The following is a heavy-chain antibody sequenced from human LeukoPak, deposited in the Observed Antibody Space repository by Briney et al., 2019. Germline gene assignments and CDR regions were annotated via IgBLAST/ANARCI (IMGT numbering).Heavy chain of an antibody. Sequence: SETLSLTCTVSGGSISSSSYYWGWIRQPPGKGLEWIGSIYYSGSTYYNPSLKSRVTVSVDTSKNQFSLKLSSVTAADTAVYYCARDSMTTFGGTHYMDVWGKGTTVTVSS. CDR1: GGSISSSSYY. CDR3: ARDSMTTFGGTHYMDV. V-gene: IGHV4-39*07. CDR2: IYYSGST. D-gene: IGHD3-16*01. J-gene: IGHJ6*03.